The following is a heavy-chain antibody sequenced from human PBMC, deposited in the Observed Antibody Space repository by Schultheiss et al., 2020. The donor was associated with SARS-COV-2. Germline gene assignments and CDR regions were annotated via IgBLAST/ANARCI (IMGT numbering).Heavy chain of an antibody. CDR2: ISRSGDVI. J-gene: IGHJ4*02. CDR3: ARGESGYSKRSFDH. Sequence: GGSLRLSCAASGFTFSNAWMSWVRQAPGKGLEWVSYISRSGDVIYYADSVKGRFTVSRDNAKNSLSLQMNSLRAEDTAIYYCARGESGYSKRSFDHWGQGTLLTVSS. V-gene: IGHV3-11*01. CDR1: GFTFSNAW. D-gene: IGHD3-3*01.